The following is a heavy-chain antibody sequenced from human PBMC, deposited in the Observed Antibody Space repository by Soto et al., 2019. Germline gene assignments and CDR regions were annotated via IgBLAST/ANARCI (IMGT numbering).Heavy chain of an antibody. J-gene: IGHJ4*02. CDR1: GFSISSGFY. Sequence: PSETLSLTCVVSGFSISSGFYWGWIRQSPGKGLEWIGSIYYSWGIYYNPSLRSRISVALDTSKNQFSLKLNSVSAADTAVYYCARVRSSPFRYCDFWGQGLLVTVSS. V-gene: IGHV4-38-2*01. CDR3: ARVRSSPFRYCDF. CDR2: IYYSWGI.